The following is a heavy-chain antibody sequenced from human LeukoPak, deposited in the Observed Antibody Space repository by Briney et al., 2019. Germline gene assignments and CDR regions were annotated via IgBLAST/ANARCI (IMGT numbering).Heavy chain of an antibody. V-gene: IGHV3-30*02. CDR1: GFTFSSFG. CDR3: ATSFGPVIAAAGTGAD. Sequence: GGSLRLSCAASGFTFSSFGMHWVRQAPGKGLEWVAFIRYDGSNKYHADSVKGRFTISRDNSKNTLYLQMNSLRAEDTAVYYCATSFGPVIAAAGTGADWGQGTLVTVSS. J-gene: IGHJ4*02. D-gene: IGHD6-13*01. CDR2: IRYDGSNK.